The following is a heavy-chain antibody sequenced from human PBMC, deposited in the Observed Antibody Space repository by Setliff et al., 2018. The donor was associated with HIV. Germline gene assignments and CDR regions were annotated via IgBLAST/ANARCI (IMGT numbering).Heavy chain of an antibody. D-gene: IGHD1-26*01. CDR2: IAYTGSG. CDR3: AREVRWELPQGFDH. V-gene: IGHV4-38-2*02. CDR1: GFSISSRYY. J-gene: IGHJ4*02. Sequence: PSETLSLTCDVSGFSISSRYYWGWIRQSPGKGLEWIGSIAYTGSGYYNSSLKSRVTISVDTSRNECSLKLTSVTAADTAVYYCAREVRWELPQGFDHWGQGSQVTVSS.